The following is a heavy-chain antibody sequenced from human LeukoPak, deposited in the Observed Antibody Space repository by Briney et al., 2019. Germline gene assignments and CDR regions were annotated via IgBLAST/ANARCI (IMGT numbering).Heavy chain of an antibody. V-gene: IGHV1-3*03. D-gene: IGHD6-19*01. CDR1: GYTSTNYP. Sequence: ASVKVSCKASGYTSTNYPMHWVRQAPGQRLEWIGWINAGNGNTRYSQEFQGRVTITRDTSARTVYMELSSLRSEDMAVYYCARNLAVAPHAYYFDYWGQGTLVTVSS. CDR2: INAGNGNT. CDR3: ARNLAVAPHAYYFDY. J-gene: IGHJ4*02.